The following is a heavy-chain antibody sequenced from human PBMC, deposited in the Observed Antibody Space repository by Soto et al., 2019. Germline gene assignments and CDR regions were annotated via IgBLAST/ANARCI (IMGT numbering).Heavy chain of an antibody. D-gene: IGHD3-3*01. V-gene: IGHV1-18*01. CDR3: ARGGYDFWSGFVADY. J-gene: IGHJ4*02. Sequence: GASVKVSCKASGYIFTSHGISWVRQAPGQGLEWMGRISTYNGNTKYAQKLQGRVTMTTDTSASIAYMELRSLRSDDTAVYYCARGGYDFWSGFVADYWGQGTLVTVSS. CDR1: GYIFTSHG. CDR2: ISTYNGNT.